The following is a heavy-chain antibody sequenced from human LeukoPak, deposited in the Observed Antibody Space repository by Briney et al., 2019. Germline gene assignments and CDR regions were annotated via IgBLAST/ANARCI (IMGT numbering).Heavy chain of an antibody. V-gene: IGHV1-18*01. CDR3: AKSTYYYGSGEGSNYWYFDL. Sequence: ASVKVSCKASGYTFTSYGISWVRQAPGQGLEWMGWISAYNGNTNYAQKLQGRVTMTTDTSTSTAYMELSSLRSEDTALYYCAKSTYYYGSGEGSNYWYFDLWGRGTLVTVSS. J-gene: IGHJ2*01. D-gene: IGHD3-10*01. CDR2: ISAYNGNT. CDR1: GYTFTSYG.